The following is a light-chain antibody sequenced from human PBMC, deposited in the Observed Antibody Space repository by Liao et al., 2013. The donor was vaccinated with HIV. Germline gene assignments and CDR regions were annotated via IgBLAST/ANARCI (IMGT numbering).Light chain of an antibody. CDR3: QAWDSTIAYV. V-gene: IGLV3-1*01. CDR1: KLGDKY. J-gene: IGLJ1*01. Sequence: SYDLTQPPSVSVSPGQTASITCSGDKLGDKYTCWYQQRPGQSPVLVIFQDSKRPSGVPGRFSGSNSGNTATLTISGTQAMDEADYYCQAWDSTIAYVFGTGTKVTVL. CDR2: QDS.